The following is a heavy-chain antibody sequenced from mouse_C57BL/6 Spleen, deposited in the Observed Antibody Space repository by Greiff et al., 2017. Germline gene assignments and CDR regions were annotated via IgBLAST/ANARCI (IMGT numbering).Heavy chain of an antibody. CDR3: ARADSNPDWYFDD. J-gene: IGHJ1*03. D-gene: IGHD2-5*01. CDR1: GFTFSDYG. CDR2: ISSGSSTI. V-gene: IGHV5-17*01. Sequence: EVKLMESGGGLVKPGGSLKLSCAASGFTFSDYGMHWVRQAPEKGLEWVAYISSGSSTIYYADTVKGRFTISRDNAKNTLFLQMTSLRAADTAMYYCARADSNPDWYFDDWGTGTTVTVSA.